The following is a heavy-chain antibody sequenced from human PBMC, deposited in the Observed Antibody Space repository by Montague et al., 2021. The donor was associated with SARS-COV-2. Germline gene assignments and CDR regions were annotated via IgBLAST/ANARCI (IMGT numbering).Heavy chain of an antibody. CDR3: AKDQQQLAAWGWFDP. J-gene: IGHJ5*02. D-gene: IGHD6-13*01. V-gene: IGHV3-23*01. Sequence: SLRLSCAASGFTFSSYAMSWVRQAPGKGLEWVSAISGSGGSTYCADSVKGRFTISRDNSKNTLYLQMNSLGAEDTAVYYCAKDQQQLAAWGWFDPWGQGTLVTVSS. CDR1: GFTFSSYA. CDR2: ISGSGGST.